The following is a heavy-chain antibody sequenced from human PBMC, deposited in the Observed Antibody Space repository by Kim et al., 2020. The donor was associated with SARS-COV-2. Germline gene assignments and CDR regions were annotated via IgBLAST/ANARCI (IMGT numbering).Heavy chain of an antibody. CDR3: ARGFSDIGYNYYYMDV. J-gene: IGHJ6*02. D-gene: IGHD2-15*01. CDR1: EFTFSSYS. V-gene: IGHV3-48*02. Sequence: GGSLRLSCAASEFTFSSYSMNWVRQAPGKGLEWVSYISSSSSTINYADSVKGRFTISRDDAKKSLYLQMNSLRDEDTAVYYCARGFSDIGYNYYYMDVWGQGTTVTVSS. CDR2: ISSSSSTI.